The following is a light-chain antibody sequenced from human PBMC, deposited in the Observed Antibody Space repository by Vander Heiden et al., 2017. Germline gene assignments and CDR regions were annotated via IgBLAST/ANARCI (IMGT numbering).Light chain of an antibody. J-gene: IGKJ1*01. CDR2: KAS. CDR1: QSISSW. CDR3: QQYNSYSWT. Sequence: SQMTQSPSTLSASVGDRVTIPCRASQSISSWLAWYQQKPGKAPKLLIYKASSLESGVPSRFSGSGSGTEFTLTISRLQPDDFAAYYCQQYNSYSWTFGQGTKVEIK. V-gene: IGKV1-5*03.